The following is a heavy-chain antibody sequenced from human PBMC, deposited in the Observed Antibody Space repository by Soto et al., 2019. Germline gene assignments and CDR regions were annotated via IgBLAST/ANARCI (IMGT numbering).Heavy chain of an antibody. CDR1: GFTFSSYS. CDR3: AKAEGDPYDYGDCFDY. Sequence: GGSLRLSCAASGFTFSSYSMSWARHPPGKGLEWVSAISGSGGSTCYADSVKGRFTISRDNSKNTLYLQMNSLRAEDTAVYYCAKAEGDPYDYGDCFDYWGQGTLVTVSS. CDR2: ISGSGGST. V-gene: IGHV3-23*01. J-gene: IGHJ4*02. D-gene: IGHD4-17*01.